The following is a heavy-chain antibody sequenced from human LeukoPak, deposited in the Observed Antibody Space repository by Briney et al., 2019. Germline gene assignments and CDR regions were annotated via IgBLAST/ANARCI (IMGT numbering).Heavy chain of an antibody. Sequence: ASVKVSCKASGYTFTSYGISWVRQAPGLGLEWMGWISAYNGNTNYAQKLQGRVTMTTDTSTSTAYMELRSLRSDDTAVYYCARDLTPSGYSGYDAGYWGQGTLVTVSS. J-gene: IGHJ4*02. V-gene: IGHV1-18*01. CDR3: ARDLTPSGYSGYDAGY. CDR2: ISAYNGNT. CDR1: GYTFTSYG. D-gene: IGHD5-12*01.